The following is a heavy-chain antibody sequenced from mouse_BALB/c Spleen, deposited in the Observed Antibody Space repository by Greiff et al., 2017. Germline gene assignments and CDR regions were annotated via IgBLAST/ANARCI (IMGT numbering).Heavy chain of an antibody. CDR3: AREMGRYSWFAY. Sequence: VQGVESGPGLVAPSHSLSITCTVSGFSLTGYGVNWVRQPPGKGLEWLGMIWGDGSTDYNSALKSRLSISKDNSKSQVCLIMNSLQTDDTARYYCAREMGRYSWFAYWGQGTLVTVSA. CDR1: GFSLTGYG. CDR2: IWGDGST. J-gene: IGHJ3*01. V-gene: IGHV2-6-7*01. D-gene: IGHD2-14*01.